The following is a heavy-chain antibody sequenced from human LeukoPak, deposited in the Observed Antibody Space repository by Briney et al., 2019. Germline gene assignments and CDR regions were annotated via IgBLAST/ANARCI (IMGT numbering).Heavy chain of an antibody. CDR3: AKDLGRYRNNYFDY. Sequence: GGSLRLSCAASGFTFSSYAMSWVRQAPEKGLEWVSTSSGSGGGTYYADSVKGRFTISRDDSKNTLYLQMNSLRAEDTAVYYCAKDLGRYRNNYFDYWGQGTLVTVSS. J-gene: IGHJ4*02. V-gene: IGHV3-23*01. CDR2: SSGSGGGT. D-gene: IGHD1-26*01. CDR1: GFTFSSYA.